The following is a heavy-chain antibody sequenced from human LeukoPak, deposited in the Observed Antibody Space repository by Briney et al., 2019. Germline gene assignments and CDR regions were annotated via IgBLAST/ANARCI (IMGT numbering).Heavy chain of an antibody. V-gene: IGHV4-59*01. Sequence: PSETLSLTCTVSGGSISSYYWSWIRQPPGKGLVWIGYIYYSGSTNYNPSLKSRVTISVDTSKNQFSLKLSSVTAADTAVYYCASQYRGAAAKWGQGTLVTVSS. CDR3: ASQYRGAAAK. D-gene: IGHD6-13*01. CDR2: IYYSGST. CDR1: GGSISSYY. J-gene: IGHJ4*02.